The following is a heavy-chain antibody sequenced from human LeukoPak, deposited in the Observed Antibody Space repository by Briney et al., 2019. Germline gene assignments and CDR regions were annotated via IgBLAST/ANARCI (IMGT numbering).Heavy chain of an antibody. J-gene: IGHJ6*03. V-gene: IGHV4-4*02. CDR1: GDSMSSNNW. Sequence: SGTLSLTCAVSGDSMSSNNWWTWVRQPPGKGLEWIGEIYHSGTTNYNPSVKSRVTISVDKSKNQFSLKLNSVTAADTAVYYCASWTLGPRVPSMDVWGKGTTVTVSS. CDR3: ASWTLGPRVPSMDV. CDR2: IYHSGTT. D-gene: IGHD2-2*01.